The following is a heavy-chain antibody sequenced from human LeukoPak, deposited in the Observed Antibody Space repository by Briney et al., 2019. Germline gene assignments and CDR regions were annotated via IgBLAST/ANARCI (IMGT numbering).Heavy chain of an antibody. CDR2: INHSGST. D-gene: IGHD1-26*01. CDR1: GGSFSGYY. Sequence: SETLSLTCAVYGGSFSGYYWSWIRQPPGKGLEWIGEINHSGSTNYNPSLKSRVTISVDTSKNQFSLKLSSVTAEDTAVYYCARVVPRGALIDYWGQGTLVTVSS. V-gene: IGHV4-34*01. CDR3: ARVVPRGALIDY. J-gene: IGHJ4*02.